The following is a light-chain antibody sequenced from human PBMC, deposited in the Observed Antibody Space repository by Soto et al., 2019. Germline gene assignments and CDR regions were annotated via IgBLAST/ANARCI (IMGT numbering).Light chain of an antibody. CDR3: QHYVTSLTT. CDR2: GAS. CDR1: QSVTSNY. J-gene: IGKJ1*01. V-gene: IGKV3-20*01. Sequence: ESVLTQSPGTLSLATGERATLSCGASQSVTSNYLAWYQQKPGQAPRLLIFGASIRVKGIPDRFIGSGSGTDFTLTISRLEPEDFAVYYCQHYVTSLTTFGRGTKVDIK.